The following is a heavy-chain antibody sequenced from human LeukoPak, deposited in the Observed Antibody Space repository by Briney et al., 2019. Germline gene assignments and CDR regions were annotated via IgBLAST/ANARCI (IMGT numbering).Heavy chain of an antibody. CDR3: VRGDYYDSSGRFGY. D-gene: IGHD3-22*01. J-gene: IGHJ4*02. CDR2: ISAYNGNT. CDR1: GYTFTSYG. Sequence: ASVKVSCKASGYTFTSYGISWVRQAPGQGLEWMGWISAYNGNTNYAQKLQGRVTMTTDTSTSTAYMELRSLRSDDTAVYYCVRGDYYDSSGRFGYWGQGTLVTVSS. V-gene: IGHV1-18*01.